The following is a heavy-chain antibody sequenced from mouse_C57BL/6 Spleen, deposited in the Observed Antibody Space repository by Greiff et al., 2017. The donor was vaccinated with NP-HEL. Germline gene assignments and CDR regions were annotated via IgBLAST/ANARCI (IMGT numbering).Heavy chain of an antibody. CDR3: ARSTLYYDYDGAWFAY. CDR1: GFTFTDYY. CDR2: IRNKANGYTT. D-gene: IGHD2-4*01. V-gene: IGHV7-3*01. Sequence: EVKLVESGGGLVQPGGSLSLSCAASGFTFTDYYMSWVRQPPGKALEWLGFIRNKANGYTTEYSASVKGRFTISRDNSRSILYLQMNALRAEDSATYYCARSTLYYDYDGAWFAYWGQGTLVTVSA. J-gene: IGHJ3*01.